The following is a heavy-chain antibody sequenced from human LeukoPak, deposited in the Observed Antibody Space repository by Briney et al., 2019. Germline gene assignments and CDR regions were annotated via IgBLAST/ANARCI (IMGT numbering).Heavy chain of an antibody. Sequence: GGSLRLSCAPSGFTFYVFAMHCVRQSPGGGVECVSGISWNSGSIGYSDSVKGRFTSSRDNAKNSLYLQMNSLRAEDTALYYCAKGGCSSSSCYTGEYNWFDPWGQGTLVTVSS. D-gene: IGHD2-2*02. CDR1: GFTFYVFA. J-gene: IGHJ5*02. CDR2: ISWNSGSI. V-gene: IGHV3-9*01. CDR3: AKGGCSSSSCYTGEYNWFDP.